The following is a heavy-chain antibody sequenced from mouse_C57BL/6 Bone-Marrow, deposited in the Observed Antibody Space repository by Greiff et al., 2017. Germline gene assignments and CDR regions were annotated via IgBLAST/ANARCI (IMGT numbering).Heavy chain of an antibody. CDR3: ARGRRYDRFAY. CDR1: GYTFTDYY. Sequence: VQLQESGAELVRPGASVKLSCKASGYTFTDYYINWVKQRPGQGLEWIARIYPGSGNTYYNEKFKGKATLTVDKSSSTAYMELRSLTSEDTAVYYCARGRRYDRFAYWGQGTLVTVSA. D-gene: IGHD2-12*01. V-gene: IGHV1-76*01. J-gene: IGHJ3*01. CDR2: IYPGSGNT.